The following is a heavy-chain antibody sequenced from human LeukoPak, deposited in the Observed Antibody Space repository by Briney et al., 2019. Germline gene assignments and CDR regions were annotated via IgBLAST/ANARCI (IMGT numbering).Heavy chain of an antibody. Sequence: SETLSLTCAVYGGSFSGYYWSWIRQPPGKGLEWIGEINHRGSTNYNPSLKSRVTISVDTSKNQFSLKLSSVTAADTAVYYCARTRYYYDSSGYLYYFDYWGQGTLVTVSS. CDR1: GGSFSGYY. J-gene: IGHJ4*02. CDR3: ARTRYYYDSSGYLYYFDY. CDR2: INHRGST. D-gene: IGHD3-22*01. V-gene: IGHV4-34*01.